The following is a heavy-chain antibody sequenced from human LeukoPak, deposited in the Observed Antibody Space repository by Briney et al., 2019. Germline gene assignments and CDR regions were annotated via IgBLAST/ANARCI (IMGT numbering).Heavy chain of an antibody. CDR3: ATMRRGVVPVGFDY. V-gene: IGHV4-39*01. J-gene: IGHJ4*02. Sequence: PSETLSLTCTVSGGSISSSSYYWGWIRQPPGKGLEWIGSIYYSGSTYYNPSLKSRVTISVDTSKNQFSLKLSSVTAADTAVYYCATMRRGVVPVGFDYWGQGTLVTVSS. CDR2: IYYSGST. CDR1: GGSISSSSYY. D-gene: IGHD2-2*01.